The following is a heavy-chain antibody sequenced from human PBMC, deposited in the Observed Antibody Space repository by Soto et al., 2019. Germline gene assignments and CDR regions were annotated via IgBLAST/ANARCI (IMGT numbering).Heavy chain of an antibody. J-gene: IGHJ6*02. D-gene: IGHD5-18*01. CDR2: IIPMFDTA. CDR3: ARHSYGSYYYYGMDV. Sequence: QVQLVQSGAEVKKPGSSVKVSCKASGGTFSTYAISWVRQAPGQGLEWMGGIIPMFDTANYAQKFQGRVTITADESTSIAYMELSSLRSEDTAMYYCARHSYGSYYYYGMDVWGQGTTVTVSS. V-gene: IGHV1-69*01. CDR1: GGTFSTYA.